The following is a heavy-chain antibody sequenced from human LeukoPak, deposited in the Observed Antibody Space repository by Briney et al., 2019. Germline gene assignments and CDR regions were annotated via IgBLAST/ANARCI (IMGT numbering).Heavy chain of an antibody. V-gene: IGHV1-46*01. D-gene: IGHD2-15*01. J-gene: IGHJ4*02. Sequence: ASVKVSCKASGYTFTSYYMHWVRQAPGQGLVWMGIINPSGGSTSYAQKFQGRVTMTRDTSTSTVYMELSSLRSEDTAVYYCARALEDIVVVVAATPPDYWGQGTLVTVSS. CDR1: GYTFTSYY. CDR2: INPSGGST. CDR3: ARALEDIVVVVAATPPDY.